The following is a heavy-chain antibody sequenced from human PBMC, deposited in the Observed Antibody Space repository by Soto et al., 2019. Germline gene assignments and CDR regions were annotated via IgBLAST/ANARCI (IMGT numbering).Heavy chain of an antibody. J-gene: IGHJ3*02. CDR2: INPNSGGT. CDR1: GYTFTGYY. CDR3: ALNVPYDAFDI. D-gene: IGHD1-1*01. V-gene: IGHV1-2*04. Sequence: GASVKVSCKASGYTFTGYYMHWVRQAPGQGLEWMGWINPNSGGTNYAQKFQGWVTMTRDTSISTAYMELSSLRSEDTAVYYCALNVPYDAFDIWGQGTMVTVSS.